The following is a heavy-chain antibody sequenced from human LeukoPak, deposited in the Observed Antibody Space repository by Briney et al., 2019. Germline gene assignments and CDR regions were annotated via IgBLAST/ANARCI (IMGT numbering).Heavy chain of an antibody. Sequence: GESLKISCKGSGYHFASRWIGWVRQMPGKGLEWMGMIYPGDSTTKYSPSFQGQVTISADKSSSTAYLQWSSLKASDTAIYYCTKRTEAALGTIYYYYMDVWGEGTTVTVSS. CDR1: GYHFASRW. CDR3: TKRTEAALGTIYYYYMDV. D-gene: IGHD7-27*01. V-gene: IGHV5-51*01. CDR2: IYPGDSTT. J-gene: IGHJ6*03.